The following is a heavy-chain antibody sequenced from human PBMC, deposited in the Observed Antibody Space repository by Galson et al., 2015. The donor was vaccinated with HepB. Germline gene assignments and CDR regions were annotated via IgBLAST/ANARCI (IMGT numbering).Heavy chain of an antibody. CDR3: AMPRVPLGFHFDY. J-gene: IGHJ4*02. V-gene: IGHV1-69*13. CDR1: GGTFSSYA. CDR2: IIPIFGTA. Sequence: SVKVSCKASGGTFSSYAISWVRQAPGQGLEWMGGIIPIFGTANYAQKFQGRVTITADESTSTAYMELSSLRSEDTAVYYCAMPRVPLGFHFDYWGQGTLVTVSS.